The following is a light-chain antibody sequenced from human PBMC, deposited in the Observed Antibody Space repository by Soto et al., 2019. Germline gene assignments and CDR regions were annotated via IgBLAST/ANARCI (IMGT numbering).Light chain of an antibody. J-gene: IGLJ1*01. Sequence: QSALTQPASVSGSPGQSITISCTGTSSDVGGYNYVSWYQQHPGTAPQLMIYDVSNRPSGGSNRFSGSKSGNTASLTISGLQAEDEADDYCSSYTSSSTTYVFGTGTKLTVL. CDR2: DVS. CDR3: SSYTSSSTTYV. V-gene: IGLV2-14*01. CDR1: SSDVGGYNY.